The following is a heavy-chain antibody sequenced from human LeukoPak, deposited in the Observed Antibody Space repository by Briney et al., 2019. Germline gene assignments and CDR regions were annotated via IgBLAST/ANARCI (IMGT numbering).Heavy chain of an antibody. Sequence: GRSLRLSCAASGFTFSSYGMHWVRQAPGEGLEWVAVIWYDGSNKYYADSVKGRFTISRDNSKNTLYLQMNSLRAEDTAVYYCAKEVAVAGTDFDYWGQGTLVTVSS. J-gene: IGHJ4*02. V-gene: IGHV3-33*06. CDR1: GFTFSSYG. CDR3: AKEVAVAGTDFDY. CDR2: IWYDGSNK. D-gene: IGHD6-19*01.